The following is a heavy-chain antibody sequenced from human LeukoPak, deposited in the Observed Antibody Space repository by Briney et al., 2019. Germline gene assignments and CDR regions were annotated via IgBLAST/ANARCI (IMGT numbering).Heavy chain of an antibody. CDR3: ARGSWNIVVAGTFDY. D-gene: IGHD6-19*01. J-gene: IGHJ4*02. CDR1: GYTFTSYG. V-gene: IGHV1-18*01. CDR2: ISAYNGNT. Sequence: ASVKVSCKASGYTFTSYGISWVRQAPGQGLEWMGWISAYNGNTNYAQKLQGRVTMTTDTSTSTAYMELRSLRSDDTAVYYCARGSWNIVVAGTFDYWGQGTLVTVSS.